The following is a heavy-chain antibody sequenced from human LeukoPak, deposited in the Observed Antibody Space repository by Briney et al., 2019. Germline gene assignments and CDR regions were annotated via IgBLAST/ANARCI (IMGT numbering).Heavy chain of an antibody. J-gene: IGHJ4*02. CDR2: INHSGST. CDR1: GGSFSGYY. CDR3: VSFYGDYGVTFDY. V-gene: IGHV4-34*01. Sequence: PSETLSLTCAVYGGSFSGYYWSWIRQPPGKGLEWIGEINHSGSTNYNPSLKSRVTISVDTSKNQFSLKLSSVTAADTAVYYCVSFYGDYGVTFDYWGQGTLVTVSS. D-gene: IGHD4-17*01.